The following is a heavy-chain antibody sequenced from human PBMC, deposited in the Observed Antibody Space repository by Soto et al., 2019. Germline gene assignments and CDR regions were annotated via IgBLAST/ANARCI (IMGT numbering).Heavy chain of an antibody. CDR1: GFTFSSYW. Sequence: GGSLRLSCAASGFTFSSYWMRWVRQAPGKGLEWVANIKQDGSEKYYVDSVKGRFTISRDNAKNSRYLQMNSLRAEDTAVYYCTRDGDIVVPAAMGAFDIWGQGTMVTVSS. D-gene: IGHD2-2*01. CDR2: IKQDGSEK. J-gene: IGHJ3*02. V-gene: IGHV3-7*03. CDR3: TRDGDIVVPAAMGAFDI.